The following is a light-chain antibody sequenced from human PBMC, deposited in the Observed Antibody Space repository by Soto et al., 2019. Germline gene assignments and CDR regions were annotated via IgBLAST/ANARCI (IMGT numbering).Light chain of an antibody. V-gene: IGLV4-60*02. Sequence: QTVVTQSSSASASLGSSVKFTCTLSSGHSSYIIAWHQQQPGKAPRYLMKLEGSGSYNKGSGVPDRFSGSSSGADRYLTISNLQFEDEADYYCETWASNIWVFGGGTKLTV. J-gene: IGLJ3*02. CDR3: ETWASNIWV. CDR2: LEGSGSY. CDR1: SGHSSYI.